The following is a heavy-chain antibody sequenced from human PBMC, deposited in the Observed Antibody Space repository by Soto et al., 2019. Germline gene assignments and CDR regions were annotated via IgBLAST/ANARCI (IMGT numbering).Heavy chain of an antibody. CDR1: GFSLSTRGVG. D-gene: IGHD5-12*01. CDR2: IFWDDDK. J-gene: IGHJ4*02. CDR3: AHRPRGYAYYFDY. V-gene: IGHV2-5*02. Sequence: QITLKESGPTLVKPTQTLTLTCTFSGFSLSTRGVGVAWIRQPPGKALEWLALIFWDDDKWYSPSLKSRLTITENTSKNQVVLTMTIFDPVDTATYYCAHRPRGYAYYFDYWGQGTLVTVSS.